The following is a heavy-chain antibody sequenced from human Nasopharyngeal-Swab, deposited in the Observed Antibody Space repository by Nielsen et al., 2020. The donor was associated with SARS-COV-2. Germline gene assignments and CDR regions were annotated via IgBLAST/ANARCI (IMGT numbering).Heavy chain of an antibody. CDR3: ARGPDSSGYNYYYYYMDV. J-gene: IGHJ6*03. D-gene: IGHD3-22*01. CDR1: GYTFTGYY. V-gene: IGHV1-2*06. Sequence: ASVKVSCKASGYTFTGYYMHWVRQAPAQGLEWMGRINPNSGGTNYAQKFQGRVTMTRDTSISTAYMELSRLRSDDTAVYYCARGPDSSGYNYYYYYMDVWGKGTTVTVSS. CDR2: INPNSGGT.